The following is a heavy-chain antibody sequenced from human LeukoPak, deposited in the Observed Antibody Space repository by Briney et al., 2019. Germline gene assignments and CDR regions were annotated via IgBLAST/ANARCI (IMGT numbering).Heavy chain of an antibody. D-gene: IGHD3-10*01. CDR2: VYRTGTT. Sequence: SETLSLTCAVSGYSINSDYYWCWIRQSPGRGLERIGSVYRTGTTYYNPSLNSRLTVSLDMSKNQFSLQLNSVTAADTAVYFCARAGHGSGSYYTWFDPWGQGTLVTVSS. CDR1: GYSINSDYY. V-gene: IGHV4-38-2*01. J-gene: IGHJ5*02. CDR3: ARAGHGSGSYYTWFDP.